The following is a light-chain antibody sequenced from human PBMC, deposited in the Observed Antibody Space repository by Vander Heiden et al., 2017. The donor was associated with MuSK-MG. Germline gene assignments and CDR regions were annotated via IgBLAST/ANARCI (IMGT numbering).Light chain of an antibody. V-gene: IGKV3-20*01. CDR3: QQYGSSTGWT. CDR1: QSVSSSY. CDR2: GAS. J-gene: IGKJ1*01. Sequence: EIVLTQSPGTLSLSPGERATLSCRASQSVSSSYLAWYQQKPGQAPRLLIYGASSRATGIPDRFSGSGYGTDFTLTISRREPEDFAVYYCQQYGSSTGWTFGQGTKVEIK.